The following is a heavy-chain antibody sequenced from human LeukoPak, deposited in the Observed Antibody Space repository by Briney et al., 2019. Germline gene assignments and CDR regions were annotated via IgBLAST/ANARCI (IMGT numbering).Heavy chain of an antibody. CDR1: GFTFSSYS. CDR2: ISSSSSYI. Sequence: GGSLRLSCAASGFTFSSYSMNWVRQAPGKGLEWVSSISSSSSYIYYADSVKGRFTISRDNAKNSLYLQMNSLRAEDTAVYYCAKDLVDWGGGDYFDYWGQGTLVTVSS. J-gene: IGHJ4*02. D-gene: IGHD7-27*01. CDR3: AKDLVDWGGGDYFDY. V-gene: IGHV3-21*04.